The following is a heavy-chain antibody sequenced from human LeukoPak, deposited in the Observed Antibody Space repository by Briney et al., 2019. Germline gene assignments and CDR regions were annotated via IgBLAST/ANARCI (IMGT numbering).Heavy chain of an antibody. Sequence: GGSLRLSCAASEFTFSSYAMNWVRQAPGKGLEWVAPVNTVSSYIYYADSMRGRFTISRDNAKNSLFLQMNSLRAEDTAVYYCARLRRNSDRSDFFYYYDHWGQGTLVTVSS. D-gene: IGHD3-22*01. CDR1: EFTFSSYA. CDR2: VNTVSSYI. V-gene: IGHV3-21*01. J-gene: IGHJ4*02. CDR3: ARLRRNSDRSDFFYYYDH.